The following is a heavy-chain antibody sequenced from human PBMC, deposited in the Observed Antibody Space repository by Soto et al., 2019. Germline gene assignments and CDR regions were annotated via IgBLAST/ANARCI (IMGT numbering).Heavy chain of an antibody. CDR3: ASTSNRYGSIYFDY. CDR1: GFTFSSYG. D-gene: IGHD3-10*01. Sequence: VQLVESGGGVVQPGRSLRLSCAASGFTFSSYGMHWVRQAPGKGLEWVAVISYDGSNKYYADSVKGRFTISRDNSKNTLYLQMNSLRAEDTAVYYCASTSNRYGSIYFDYWGQGTLVTVSS. CDR2: ISYDGSNK. J-gene: IGHJ4*02. V-gene: IGHV3-30*03.